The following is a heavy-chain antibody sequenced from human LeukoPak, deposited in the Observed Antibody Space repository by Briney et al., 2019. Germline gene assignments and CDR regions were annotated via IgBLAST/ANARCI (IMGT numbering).Heavy chain of an antibody. CDR2: IFYSGST. Sequence: SETLSLTCTVSGGSISSFYWGWIRQSPGKGLEWIGYIFYSGSTSYNPSLKTRVTISVDTPKNHFSLKLSSVTAADTAIYYCARRSGSYYPYWGQGTLVTVSS. D-gene: IGHD1-26*01. J-gene: IGHJ4*02. V-gene: IGHV4-59*08. CDR3: ARRSGSYYPY. CDR1: GGSISSFY.